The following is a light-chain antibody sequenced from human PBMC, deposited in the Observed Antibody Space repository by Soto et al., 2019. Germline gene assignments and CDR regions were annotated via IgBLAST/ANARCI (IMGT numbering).Light chain of an antibody. J-gene: IGKJ4*01. Sequence: LTQSPGTLSLSPGERATLSCRASQTVSRGCLAWYQQRLGQAPRLLIFGVSNRATGIPDRFSGSGSGTEFTLTISRLEPEDFAVYYCQQYGTSPHLTFGGGTKVDIK. V-gene: IGKV3-20*01. CDR1: QTVSRGC. CDR3: QQYGTSPHLT. CDR2: GVS.